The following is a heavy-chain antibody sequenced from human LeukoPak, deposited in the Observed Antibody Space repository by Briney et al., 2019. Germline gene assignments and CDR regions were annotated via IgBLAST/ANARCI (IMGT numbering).Heavy chain of an antibody. J-gene: IGHJ4*02. Sequence: ASVKVSCKASGYTFTSYYMHWVRQAPGQGLEWMGWISAYDGNTKYAQKLQGRVTMTTDASTRTAYMELRSLRFDDTAVYYCARGDDILTGYFRGFDYWGQGNLVTVSS. CDR1: GYTFTSYY. CDR3: ARGDDILTGYFRGFDY. CDR2: ISAYDGNT. V-gene: IGHV1-18*04. D-gene: IGHD3-9*01.